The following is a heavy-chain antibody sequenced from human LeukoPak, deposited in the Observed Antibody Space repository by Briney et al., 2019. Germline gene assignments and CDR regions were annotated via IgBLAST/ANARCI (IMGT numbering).Heavy chain of an antibody. CDR1: GFTVSSNY. D-gene: IGHD1-1*01. V-gene: IGHV3-66*01. CDR3: ARIETVAGAFDI. Sequence: GGSLRLSCAASGFTVSSNYMTWVRQAPGKGLEWVSLIYSGGSTSYADSVRGRFTISRDNSKNTLYLQMNSLRAEDTAVYYCARIETVAGAFDIWGQGTLVTVSS. J-gene: IGHJ3*02. CDR2: IYSGGST.